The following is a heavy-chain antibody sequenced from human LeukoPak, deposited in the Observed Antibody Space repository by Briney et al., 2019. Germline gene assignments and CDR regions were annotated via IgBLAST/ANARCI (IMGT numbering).Heavy chain of an antibody. CDR1: GFTCSDYY. Sequence: GGSLRLSCAASGFTCSDYYMSWIRQAPGKGLEWVSYISSSGSTIYYADSVKGRFTISRDNARNSLYLQMNSLRAEDTAVYYCARDQVLRFLESDYYYYMDVWGKGTTVTVSS. CDR3: ARDQVLRFLESDYYYYMDV. CDR2: ISSSGSTI. V-gene: IGHV3-11*01. J-gene: IGHJ6*03. D-gene: IGHD3-3*01.